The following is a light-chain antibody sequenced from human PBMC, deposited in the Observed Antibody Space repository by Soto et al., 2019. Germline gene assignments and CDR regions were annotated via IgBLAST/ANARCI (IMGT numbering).Light chain of an antibody. V-gene: IGKV3-15*01. CDR3: QQYNNWIT. Sequence: EIVMTQSPATLSVSPGGRATLSCRASQSISDTLAWYQQKPGQAPRLLIYSASRRATGFPARFSGSGSGTDFTLTISSLQSEDFAVYYCQQYNNWITFGQGTRLEIK. CDR1: QSISDT. J-gene: IGKJ5*01. CDR2: SAS.